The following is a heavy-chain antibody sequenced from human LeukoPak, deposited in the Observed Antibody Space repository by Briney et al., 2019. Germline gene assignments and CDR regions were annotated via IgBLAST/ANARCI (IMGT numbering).Heavy chain of an antibody. J-gene: IGHJ1*01. D-gene: IGHD6-19*01. Sequence: PGGSLRLSCAASGFTFSSYAMHSVRQAPGKGLEWVAFIRYDGSNKYYADSVKGRFTISRDNSKNTLYLQMNSLRPEDTAVYYCARGGKIALAGTRSSQYFHHWGEGTLVTVSS. CDR1: GFTFSSYA. CDR3: ARGGKIALAGTRSSQYFHH. CDR2: IRYDGSNK. V-gene: IGHV3-30*02.